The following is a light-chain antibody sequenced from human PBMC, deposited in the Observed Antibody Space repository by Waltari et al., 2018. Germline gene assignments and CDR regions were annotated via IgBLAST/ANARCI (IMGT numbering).Light chain of an antibody. CDR3: QSYDSSLSGVI. V-gene: IGLV1-40*01. Sequence: QSVLTQPPSVSGAPGQRITISCTGTRSNIGAGHDVHCYRQLPGTAPKLLILGNNNRPSGVPDRFSASKSDTSASLAITGLQAEDEADYYCQSYDSSLSGVIFGGGTKLTVL. CDR1: RSNIGAGHD. J-gene: IGLJ2*01. CDR2: GNN.